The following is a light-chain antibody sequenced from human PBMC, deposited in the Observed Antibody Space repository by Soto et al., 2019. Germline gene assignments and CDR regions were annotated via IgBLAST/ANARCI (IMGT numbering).Light chain of an antibody. CDR1: ESISSN. CDR2: GAS. V-gene: IGKV3-15*01. CDR3: QQYNNWPQT. Sequence: EIVMTQSPGTVSVSPGERVTLSCRASESISSNLAWYQQNPGQAPRLLIYGASARATDVPARFSGSGSGTEFTLTISSLQSEDFAVYFCQQYNNWPQTFGPGTKVDIK. J-gene: IGKJ1*01.